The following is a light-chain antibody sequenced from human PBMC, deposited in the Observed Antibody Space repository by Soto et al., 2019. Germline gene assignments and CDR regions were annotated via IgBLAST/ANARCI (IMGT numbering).Light chain of an antibody. CDR3: KSYAGSNTYV. J-gene: IGLJ1*01. Sequence: QSALTQPPSASGSPGQSVTISCTGTKNDIGVYDFVSWYQHHPGKAPRLIIYQVVQRPSRVPDRFSGSKSGNTASLNVSGLQAADAADYFCKSYAGSNTYVFGSGTKVTVL. V-gene: IGLV2-8*01. CDR2: QVV. CDR1: KNDIGVYDF.